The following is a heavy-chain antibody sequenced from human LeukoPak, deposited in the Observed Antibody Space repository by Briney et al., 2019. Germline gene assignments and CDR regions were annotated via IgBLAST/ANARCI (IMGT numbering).Heavy chain of an antibody. Sequence: SETLSLTCTVSGGSISSYYWSWIRQPAGKGLEWIGHIYRSGDTKYNPSLKSRVTISVDTSKNQFSLKLSSVTAADTAVYYCARAPYYDFWSGYYTDWGQGTLVTVSS. D-gene: IGHD3-3*01. CDR1: GGSISSYY. CDR2: IYRSGDT. CDR3: ARAPYYDFWSGYYTD. V-gene: IGHV4-4*07. J-gene: IGHJ4*02.